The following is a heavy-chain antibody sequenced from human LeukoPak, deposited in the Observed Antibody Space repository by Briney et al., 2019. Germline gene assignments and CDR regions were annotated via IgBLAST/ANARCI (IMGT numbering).Heavy chain of an antibody. CDR2: ISSSSSYI. J-gene: IGHJ3*02. CDR3: ARDPITIFGVVISNAFDI. D-gene: IGHD3-3*01. CDR1: GFTFSSYS. Sequence: PGGSLRLSCAASGFTFSSYSMNWVRQAPGKGLEWVSSISSSSSYIYYADSVKGRFTISRDNAKNSLYLQMNSLRAEDTAVYYCARDPITIFGVVISNAFDIWGQGTMATVSS. V-gene: IGHV3-21*01.